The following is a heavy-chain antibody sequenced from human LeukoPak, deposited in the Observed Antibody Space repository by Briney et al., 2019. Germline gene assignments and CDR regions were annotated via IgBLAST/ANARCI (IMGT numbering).Heavy chain of an antibody. V-gene: IGHV1-69*01. D-gene: IGHD2-2*02. CDR2: IIPIFGTA. CDR3: ARDGEKGCSSTSCYTFDY. CDR1: GGTFSSYA. Sequence: SVKVSGKASGGTFSSYAISWVRQAPGQGLEWMGGIIPIFGTANYAQKFQGRVTITADESTSTAYMELSSLRSEDTAVYYCARDGEKGCSSTSCYTFDYWGQGTLVTVSS. J-gene: IGHJ4*02.